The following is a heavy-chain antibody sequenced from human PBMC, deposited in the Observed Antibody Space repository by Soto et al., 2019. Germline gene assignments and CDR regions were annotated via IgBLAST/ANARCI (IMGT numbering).Heavy chain of an antibody. D-gene: IGHD2-2*01. Sequence: EMQLVETGGGLIQPGGSLRLSCAASGFTVSSDHMNWVRQAPGKGLEWISVMYYGGTTYYAASVEGRFTISRDSSTNTLYLQMTNLRADETAVYYCAREAAIFELCGQGTMVNV. CDR3: AREAAIFEL. J-gene: IGHJ3*01. CDR1: GFTVSSDH. CDR2: MYYGGTT. V-gene: IGHV3-53*02.